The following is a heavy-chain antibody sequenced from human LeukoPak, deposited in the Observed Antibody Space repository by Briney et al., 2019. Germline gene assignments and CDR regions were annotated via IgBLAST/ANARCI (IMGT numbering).Heavy chain of an antibody. CDR1: GFTFSSYS. D-gene: IGHD3-9*01. CDR3: ARVNDILTGYPVDYFDY. CDR2: ISSSSSYI. V-gene: IGHV3-21*01. Sequence: GGSLRLSCAASGFTFSSYSMNWARQAPGKGLEWVSSISSSSSYIYYADSVKGRFTISRDNAKNSLYLQMNSLRAEDTAVYYCARVNDILTGYPVDYFDYWGQGTLVTVSS. J-gene: IGHJ4*02.